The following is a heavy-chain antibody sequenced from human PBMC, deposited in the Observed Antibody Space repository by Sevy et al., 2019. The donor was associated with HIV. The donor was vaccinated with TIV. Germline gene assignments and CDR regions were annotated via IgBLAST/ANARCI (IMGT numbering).Heavy chain of an antibody. CDR2: IKGKIDDGTT. CDR3: TTEALDGDYGDYYVYGMDV. V-gene: IGHV3-15*01. Sequence: GGSLRLSCAASGITFNNAWMSWVRQAPGKGLEWVGRIKGKIDDGTTDYAEPVKGRFTISKDDSKNTLYLQMNSLKTEDTAVYYCTTEALDGDYGDYYVYGMDVWGQGTTVTVSS. D-gene: IGHD4-17*01. CDR1: GITFNNAW. J-gene: IGHJ6*02.